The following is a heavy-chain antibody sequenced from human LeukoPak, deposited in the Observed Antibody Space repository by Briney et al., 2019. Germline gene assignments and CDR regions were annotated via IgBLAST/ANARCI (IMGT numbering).Heavy chain of an antibody. D-gene: IGHD3-22*01. V-gene: IGHV3-33*01. CDR3: ARDGNYYDSSGYYYGDYYYYGMDV. CDR1: GFTFSSYG. Sequence: GGSLRLSCAASGFTFSSYGVHWVRQAPGKGLEWVAVIWYDGSNKYYADSVKGRFTISRDNSKNTLYLQMNSLRAEDTAVYYCARDGNYYDSSGYYYGDYYYYGMDVWGQGTTVTVSS. CDR2: IWYDGSNK. J-gene: IGHJ6*02.